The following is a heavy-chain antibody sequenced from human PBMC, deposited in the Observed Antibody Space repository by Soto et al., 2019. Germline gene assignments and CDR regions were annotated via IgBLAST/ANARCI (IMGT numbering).Heavy chain of an antibody. Sequence: PGGSLRLSCAASGFTFSSYAMSWVRQAPGKGLEWVSDISGSGGSTYYADSVKGRFTISRDNAKNSLYLQMNSLRDEDTAVYHCARDKLSGYDSTPFDYWGQGTLVTVSS. CDR2: ISGSGGST. CDR3: ARDKLSGYDSTPFDY. D-gene: IGHD5-12*01. CDR1: GFTFSSYA. J-gene: IGHJ4*02. V-gene: IGHV3-23*01.